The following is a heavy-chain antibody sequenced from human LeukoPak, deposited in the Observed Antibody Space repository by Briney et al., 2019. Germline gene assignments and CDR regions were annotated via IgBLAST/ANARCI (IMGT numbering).Heavy chain of an antibody. D-gene: IGHD1-26*01. J-gene: IGHJ3*01. CDR2: IIGSGSEM. CDR3: AKVQSDMVGAMFFSFDV. V-gene: IGHV3-21*06. Sequence: GGSLRLSCGGSGFTFNSYSMNWVRQAPGKGLEWVASIIGSGSEMFYADSLKGRFTISRDNSKNSLYLQMNSLRVEDKAVYYCAKVQSDMVGAMFFSFDVWGQGTMVSVSS. CDR1: GFTFNSYS.